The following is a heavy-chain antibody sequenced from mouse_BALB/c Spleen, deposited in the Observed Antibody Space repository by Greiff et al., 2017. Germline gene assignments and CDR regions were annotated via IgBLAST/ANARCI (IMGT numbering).Heavy chain of an antibody. V-gene: IGHV5-17*02. Sequence: EVKVEESGGGLVQPGGSRKLSCAASGFTFSSFGMHWVRQAPEKGLEWVAYISSGSSTIYYADTVKGRFTISRDNPKNTLFLQMTSLRSEDTAMYYCARDFDYWGQGTTLTVSS. CDR3: ARDFDY. J-gene: IGHJ2*01. CDR1: GFTFSSFG. CDR2: ISSGSSTI.